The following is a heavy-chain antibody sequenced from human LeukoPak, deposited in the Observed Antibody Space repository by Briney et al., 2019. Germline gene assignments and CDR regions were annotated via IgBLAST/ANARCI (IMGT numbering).Heavy chain of an antibody. CDR1: GFTFSSYS. Sequence: GGSLRLSCAASGFTFSSYSMNWVRQAPGKGLEWVSSISSSSSYIYYADSVKGRFTISRDNAKNSLYLQMNSLRAEDTAVYYCASSPSSGWWRGLIQHWGQGTLVTVSS. D-gene: IGHD6-19*01. J-gene: IGHJ1*01. CDR2: ISSSSSYI. CDR3: ASSPSSGWWRGLIQH. V-gene: IGHV3-21*01.